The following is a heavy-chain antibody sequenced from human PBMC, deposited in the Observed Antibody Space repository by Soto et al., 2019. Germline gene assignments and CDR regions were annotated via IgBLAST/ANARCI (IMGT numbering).Heavy chain of an antibody. Sequence: QLQLQESGPGLVKPSETLSLTCTVSGGSISSSSYYWGWIRQPPGKGLEWIGSIYYSGSTYYNPSLKSRVTISVDTSKNQFSLKLSSVTAADTAVYYCARHVDILTGPYFDYWGQGTLVTVSS. CDR1: GGSISSSSYY. J-gene: IGHJ4*02. D-gene: IGHD3-9*01. V-gene: IGHV4-39*01. CDR2: IYYSGST. CDR3: ARHVDILTGPYFDY.